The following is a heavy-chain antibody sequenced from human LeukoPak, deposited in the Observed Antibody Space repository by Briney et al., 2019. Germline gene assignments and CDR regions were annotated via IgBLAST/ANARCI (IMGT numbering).Heavy chain of an antibody. D-gene: IGHD3-22*01. V-gene: IGHV3-66*01. CDR1: GFTFDDYG. CDR2: IYSGGST. CDR3: ARAGITMIADDAFDI. J-gene: IGHJ3*02. Sequence: PGGSLRLSCAASGFTFDDYGMSWVRQAPGKGLEWVSVIYSGGSTYYADSVKGRFTISRDNSKNTLYLQMNSLRAEDTAVYYCARAGITMIADDAFDIWGQGTMVTVSS.